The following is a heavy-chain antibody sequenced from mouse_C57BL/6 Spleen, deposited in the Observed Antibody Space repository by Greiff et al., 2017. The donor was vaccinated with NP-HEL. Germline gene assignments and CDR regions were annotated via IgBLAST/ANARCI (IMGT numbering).Heavy chain of an antibody. Sequence: EVKLMESGGGLVQPGGSLSLSCAASGFTFTDYYMSWVRQPPGKALEWLGFIRNKANGYTTEYSASVKGRFTISRDNSQSILYLQMNALRAEDSATYYCARYSAYYSIYYAMDYWGQGTSVTVSS. CDR3: ARYSAYYSIYYAMDY. CDR1: GFTFTDYY. J-gene: IGHJ4*01. CDR2: IRNKANGYTT. D-gene: IGHD2-5*01. V-gene: IGHV7-3*01.